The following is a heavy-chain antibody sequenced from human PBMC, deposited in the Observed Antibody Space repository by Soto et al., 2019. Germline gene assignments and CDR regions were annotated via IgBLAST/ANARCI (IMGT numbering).Heavy chain of an antibody. V-gene: IGHV4-39*01. Sequence: SETLSLTCAVSGGSISSSSYYWGWIRQPPGKGLEWIGSIYYSGSTYYNPSLKSRVTISVDTSKNQFSLKLSSVTAADTAVYYCARGGRPLIAARRGRGLFDYWGQGTLVTVSS. J-gene: IGHJ4*02. CDR3: ARGGRPLIAARRGRGLFDY. D-gene: IGHD6-6*01. CDR1: GGSISSSSYY. CDR2: IYYSGST.